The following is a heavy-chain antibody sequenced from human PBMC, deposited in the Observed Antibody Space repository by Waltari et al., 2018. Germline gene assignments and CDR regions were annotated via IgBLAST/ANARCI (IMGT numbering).Heavy chain of an antibody. V-gene: IGHV4-34*01. J-gene: IGHJ3*02. CDR2: INHSGST. CDR1: GGSFSGYY. D-gene: IGHD3-10*01. CDR3: ARGPGWFRELSGAFDI. Sequence: QVQLQQWGAGLLKPSETLSLTCAVYGGSFSGYYWSWIRQPPGKGLEWIGEINHSGSTNYNPSLKSRVTISVDTSKNQFSLKLSSVTAADTAVYYCARGPGWFRELSGAFDIWGQGTMVTVSS.